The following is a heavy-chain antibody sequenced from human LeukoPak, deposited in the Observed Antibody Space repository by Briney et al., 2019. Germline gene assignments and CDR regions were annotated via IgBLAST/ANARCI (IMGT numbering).Heavy chain of an antibody. CDR1: GFTFSSYS. D-gene: IGHD2-2*01. J-gene: IGHJ4*02. Sequence: GGSLRLYCAASGFTFSSYSMNWVRQAPGKGLEWVSSISSSSSYIYYADSVKGRFTISRDNAKNSLYLQMNSLRAEDTAVYYCARGGGYCSSTSCLYFDYWGQGTLVTVPS. CDR2: ISSSSSYI. V-gene: IGHV3-21*01. CDR3: ARGGGYCSSTSCLYFDY.